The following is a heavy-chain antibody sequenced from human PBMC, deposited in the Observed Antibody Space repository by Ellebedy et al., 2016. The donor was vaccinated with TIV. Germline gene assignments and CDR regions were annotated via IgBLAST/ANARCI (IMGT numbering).Heavy chain of an antibody. J-gene: IGHJ4*02. V-gene: IGHV5-51*01. CDR2: IYPGDSDT. CDR3: ARRSIAVAGSPELG. CDR1: GYSFTSYC. Sequence: GESLKISXQCSGYSFTSYCIGWVRQLPGKGLEWMGIIYPGDSDTRYSPSFQGQVTISADKSISTAYLQWSSLKASDTAMYYCARRSIAVAGSPELGWGQGTLVTVSS. D-gene: IGHD6-19*01.